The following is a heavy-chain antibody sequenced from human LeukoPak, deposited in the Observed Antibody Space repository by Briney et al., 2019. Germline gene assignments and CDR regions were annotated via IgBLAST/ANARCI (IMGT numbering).Heavy chain of an antibody. J-gene: IGHJ3*02. CDR1: GYSFTSYW. V-gene: IGHV5-51*01. CDR2: IYPGDSDT. Sequence: GESLKISCQGSGYSFTSYWIAWVRQMPGKGLECLGVIYPGDSDTRYSPSFQGQVTISADKSISTAYLQWSRLRASDTAMYYCAREYSSSPRSAFDIWGQGTMVTVSS. D-gene: IGHD6-6*01. CDR3: AREYSSSPRSAFDI.